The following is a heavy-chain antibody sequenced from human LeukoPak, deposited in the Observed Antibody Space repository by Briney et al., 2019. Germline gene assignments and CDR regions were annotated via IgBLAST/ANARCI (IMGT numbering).Heavy chain of an antibody. CDR2: IYYSGST. D-gene: IGHD3-3*01. CDR1: GGSISSSSYY. J-gene: IGHJ3*02. Sequence: SETLSLTCTVSGGSISSSSYYWGWIRQPPGKGLEWIGSIYYSGSTYYNPSLKSRVTISVDTSKNQFSLKLSSVAAADTAVYYCARPRFLEWLHPPAAFDIWGQGTMVTVSS. CDR3: ARPRFLEWLHPPAAFDI. V-gene: IGHV4-39*01.